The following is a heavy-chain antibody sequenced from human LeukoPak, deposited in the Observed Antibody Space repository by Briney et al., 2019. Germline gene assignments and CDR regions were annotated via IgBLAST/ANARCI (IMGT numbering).Heavy chain of an antibody. J-gene: IGHJ5*02. CDR3: ARGGSTNGNNWLDP. CDR2: INQDGSDK. CDR1: GFTFSSYW. D-gene: IGHD2-8*01. Sequence: GGSLRLSCAASGFTFSSYWMSWVRQAPGKGLEWVANINQDGSDKYYADSMKGRFTISRDNAKNSLYLQMNSLRAEDTAVYYCARGGSTNGNNWLDPWGQGTLVTVSS. V-gene: IGHV3-7*03.